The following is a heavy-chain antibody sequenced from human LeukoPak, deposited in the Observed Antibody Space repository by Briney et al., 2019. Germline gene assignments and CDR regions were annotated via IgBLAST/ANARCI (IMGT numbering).Heavy chain of an antibody. J-gene: IGHJ6*02. CDR1: GYTFTSYY. CDR2: INPSGGST. Sequence: ASVKVSCKASGYTFTSYYMHWVRQAPGQGLEWMGIINPSGGSTSYAQKFQGRVTMTRDTSTSTVYMELSSLRSEDTAVYYCARWDYSSSWYLPYCYYYGMDVWGQGTTVTVSS. CDR3: ARWDYSSSWYLPYCYYYGMDV. D-gene: IGHD6-13*01. V-gene: IGHV1-46*01.